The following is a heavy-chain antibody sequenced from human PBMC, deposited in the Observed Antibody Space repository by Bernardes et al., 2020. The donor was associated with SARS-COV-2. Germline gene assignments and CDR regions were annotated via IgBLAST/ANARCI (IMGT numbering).Heavy chain of an antibody. CDR3: ARGMGQLWLYHFDY. J-gene: IGHJ4*02. CDR2: ISGSGATT. D-gene: IGHD5-18*01. V-gene: IGHV3-23*01. Sequence: GGSLRLSCATSGFTFSASQMSWVRQAPGKGLEWVAIISGSGATTYYTDSVKGRFTISRDNSKNTVYLQMDSLRADDTAVYYCARGMGQLWLYHFDYWGQGTLVTVSS. CDR1: GFTFSASQ.